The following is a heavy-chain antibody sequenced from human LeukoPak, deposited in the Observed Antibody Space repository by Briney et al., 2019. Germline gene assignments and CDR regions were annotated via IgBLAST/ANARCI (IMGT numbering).Heavy chain of an antibody. J-gene: IGHJ4*02. CDR3: VRPYYVAANYYFDY. CDR2: ISGRGDVI. D-gene: IGHD1-26*01. Sequence: GGSLRLSCAASGFTFSNYEMNWVRQAPGKGLEWVSYISGRGDVIYYADSVKGRFTISRDNAKNSLYLQMNSLRAEDTAVYYCVRPYYVAANYYFDYWGQGTLVTVSS. CDR1: GFTFSNYE. V-gene: IGHV3-48*03.